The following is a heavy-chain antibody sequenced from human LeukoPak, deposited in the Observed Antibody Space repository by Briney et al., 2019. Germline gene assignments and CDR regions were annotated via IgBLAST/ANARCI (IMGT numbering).Heavy chain of an antibody. CDR1: GFTFSSYS. J-gene: IGHJ4*02. Sequence: PGGSLRLSCAASGFTFSSYSMNWVRQAPGKGLEWVSSISSSSSYIYYADSVKGRFTISRDNAKNSLYLQMNSLRAEDTAVYYCAREGGGYDAPYDYWGQGTLVTVSS. V-gene: IGHV3-21*01. CDR2: ISSSSSYI. CDR3: AREGGGYDAPYDY. D-gene: IGHD5-12*01.